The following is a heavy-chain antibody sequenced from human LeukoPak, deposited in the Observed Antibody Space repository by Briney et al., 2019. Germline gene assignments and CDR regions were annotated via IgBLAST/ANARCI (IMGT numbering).Heavy chain of an antibody. J-gene: IGHJ4*02. CDR2: IKAKAHGGTI. V-gene: IGHV3-15*01. CDR1: GFTFSSYG. D-gene: IGHD1-26*01. Sequence: GGSLRLSCAASGFTFSSYGMNWVRQAPGKGLEWVGRIKAKAHGGTIEYAVPVKGRFTISRDDSKNTLYLQMNSLKTEDTAVYYCTTDGVGVEGATYDNWGQGTLVSVSS. CDR3: TTDGVGVEGATYDN.